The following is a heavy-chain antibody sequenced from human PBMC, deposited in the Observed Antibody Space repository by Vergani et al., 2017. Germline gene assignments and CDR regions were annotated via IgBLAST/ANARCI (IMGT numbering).Heavy chain of an antibody. CDR3: ARRGYDYGDYYAFDI. Sequence: EVQLVQSGAEVKKPGESLKISCKGSGYSFTSYWIGWVRQMPGKGLEWMGIIYPGDSDTRYSPSSQGQVTISADKSISTAYLQWSSLKASDTAMYYCARRGYDYGDYYAFDIWGQGTMVTVSS. J-gene: IGHJ3*02. CDR2: IYPGDSDT. V-gene: IGHV5-51*03. D-gene: IGHD4-17*01. CDR1: GYSFTSYW.